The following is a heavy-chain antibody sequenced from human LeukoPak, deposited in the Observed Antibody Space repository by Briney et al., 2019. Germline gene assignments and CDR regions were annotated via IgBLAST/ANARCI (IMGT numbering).Heavy chain of an antibody. CDR3: ARGRYYDTSAYNYFDP. D-gene: IGHD3-22*01. Sequence: TGGSLRLSCAASGFTFSAYSMNWIRQAPGKGLEWISYISGSGRSIFSADSVRGRFTISRDNANNPLFLQMNSLRAEDTAVYYCARGRYYDTSAYNYFDPWGQGTLVTVSS. CDR1: GFTFSAYS. V-gene: IGHV3-48*01. J-gene: IGHJ5*02. CDR2: ISGSGRSI.